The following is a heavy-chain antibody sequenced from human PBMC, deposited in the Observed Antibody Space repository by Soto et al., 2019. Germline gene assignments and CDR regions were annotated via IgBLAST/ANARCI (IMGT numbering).Heavy chain of an antibody. J-gene: IGHJ6*02. Sequence: GASVKVSCKASGYTFTSYAVQWVRQARGQRLEWIGWIVVGSGNTNYAQKFQERVTITRDMSTSTAYMELSSLRSEDTAVYYCAATNPTVTTVGRYYGMDVWGQGTTVTVSS. CDR1: GYTFTSYA. V-gene: IGHV1-58*01. CDR3: AATNPTVTTVGRYYGMDV. D-gene: IGHD4-17*01. CDR2: IVVGSGNT.